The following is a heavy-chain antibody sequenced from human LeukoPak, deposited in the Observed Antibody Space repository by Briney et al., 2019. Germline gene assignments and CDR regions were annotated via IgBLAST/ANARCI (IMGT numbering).Heavy chain of an antibody. Sequence: PGGSLRLSCAASGFTFSSYAMHWVRQAPGKGLEYVSGISSNGGSTYYANSMKGRFTISRDNSKNTLYLQMGSLRAEDMAVYYCARYPCGGDCYLDYWGQGTLVTVSS. CDR3: ARYPCGGDCYLDY. CDR1: GFTFSSYA. V-gene: IGHV3-64*01. D-gene: IGHD2-21*02. J-gene: IGHJ4*02. CDR2: ISSNGGST.